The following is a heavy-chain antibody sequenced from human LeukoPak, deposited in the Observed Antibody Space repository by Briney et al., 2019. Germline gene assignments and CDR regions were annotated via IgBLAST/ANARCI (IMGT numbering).Heavy chain of an antibody. J-gene: IGHJ4*02. D-gene: IGHD1-26*01. CDR3: ASEAYSGSYPADDY. CDR1: GFTFSSYS. Sequence: GGSLRLSCAASGFTFSSYSMNWVRQAPGKGLEWVSSISSSSSYIYYADSVKGRFTISRDNAKNSLYLQMNSLRAEDTAVYYCASEAYSGSYPADDYWGQGTLVTVSS. V-gene: IGHV3-21*01. CDR2: ISSSSSYI.